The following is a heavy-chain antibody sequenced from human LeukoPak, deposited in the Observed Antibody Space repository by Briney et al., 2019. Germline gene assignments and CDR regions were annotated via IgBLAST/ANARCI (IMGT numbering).Heavy chain of an antibody. CDR3: ASLTTPGLDY. D-gene: IGHD1-26*01. Sequence: PSETLSLTCTVSGGSISSYYWSWTRQPPGKGLEWIGYIYYSGSTNYNPSLKSRVTISVDTSKNQFSLKLSSVTAADTAVYYCASLTTPGLDYWGQGTLVTVSS. J-gene: IGHJ4*02. CDR2: IYYSGST. V-gene: IGHV4-59*08. CDR1: GGSISSYY.